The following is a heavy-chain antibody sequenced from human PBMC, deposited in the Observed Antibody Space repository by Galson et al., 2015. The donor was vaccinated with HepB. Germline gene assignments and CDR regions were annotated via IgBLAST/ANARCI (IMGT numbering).Heavy chain of an antibody. V-gene: IGHV1-69*13. J-gene: IGHJ6*02. CDR2: IIPIFGTA. Sequence: SVKVSCKASGGTFRRYAISWVRQAPGQGLEWMGGIIPIFGTANCAQKFQGRVTITADESTSTAYMELSSLRSEDTAVYYCARGGYYIPPYGMDVWGQGTTVTVSS. D-gene: IGHD3-22*01. CDR3: ARGGYYIPPYGMDV. CDR1: GGTFRRYA.